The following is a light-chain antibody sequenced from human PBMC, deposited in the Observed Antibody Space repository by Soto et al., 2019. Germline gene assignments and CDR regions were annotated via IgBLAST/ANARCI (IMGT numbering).Light chain of an antibody. CDR1: SSDIGAYDY. J-gene: IGLJ1*01. Sequence: QSALTQPASVSGSPGQSITISCTGTSSDIGAYDYVCWYQQHPGKAPKLIIYDVSNRPSVVSNRFSASKSGNTASLTISGLQAEDEAYYYCTSYTSSSTLYVFGAGTKLTVL. CDR3: TSYTSSSTLYV. V-gene: IGLV2-14*01. CDR2: DVS.